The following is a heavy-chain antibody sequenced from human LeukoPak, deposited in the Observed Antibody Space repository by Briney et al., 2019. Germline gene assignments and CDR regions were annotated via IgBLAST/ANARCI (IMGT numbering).Heavy chain of an antibody. CDR2: ISTAGDT. CDR1: GFTFRSYD. J-gene: IGHJ3*02. Sequence: GGSLRLSCAASGFTFRSYDMHWVRQPIGKGLEWVSAISTAGDTYYSGSVKGRFTISRENTRDSLYLQMNSLRAGDTAVYYCARGNKLLSPLYAFDMWGQGTMVTVSS. D-gene: IGHD2-2*01. CDR3: ARGNKLLSPLYAFDM. V-gene: IGHV3-13*01.